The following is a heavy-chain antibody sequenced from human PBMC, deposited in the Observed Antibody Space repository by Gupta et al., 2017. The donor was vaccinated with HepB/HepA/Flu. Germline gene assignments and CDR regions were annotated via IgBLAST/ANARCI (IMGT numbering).Heavy chain of an antibody. D-gene: IGHD2-2*02. Sequence: QVQLVQPGAEVKKPGASVKVSCKAPGYPFTGSYMHWVRQAPGQGHEWMGWINPNSGGTNYAQKFQGRVTMTRDTSISTAYMELSRLRSDDTAVYYCARVGRPEVVPAAIQAYAAFDIWGQGTMVTVSS. V-gene: IGHV1-2*02. CDR1: GYPFTGSY. CDR2: INPNSGGT. CDR3: ARVGRPEVVPAAIQAYAAFDI. J-gene: IGHJ3*02.